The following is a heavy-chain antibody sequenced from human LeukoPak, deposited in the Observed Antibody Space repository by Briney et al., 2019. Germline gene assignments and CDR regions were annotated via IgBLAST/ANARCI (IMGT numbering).Heavy chain of an antibody. CDR3: AREVAAGSHRGFDY. CDR1: GGSISTNNW. CDR2: IFYIGGT. D-gene: IGHD6-19*01. V-gene: IGHV4-4*02. J-gene: IGHJ4*02. Sequence: SETLSLTCAVSGGSISTNNWWHWVRQSPGKGLEWMGEIFYIGGTNYNPSLKSRVTMSVDTSKNQFSLNVKSVTAAATAMYYCAREVAAGSHRGFDYWGQGILVTVSS.